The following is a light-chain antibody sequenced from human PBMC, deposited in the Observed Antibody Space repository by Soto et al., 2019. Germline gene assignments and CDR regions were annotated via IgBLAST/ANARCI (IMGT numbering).Light chain of an antibody. CDR3: QQYQSYAYT. J-gene: IGKJ2*01. CDR1: QSISSW. Sequence: DIQMTQSPSTLSASVGDRVTITCRASQSISSWLAWYQQKPGKVPKLLIYKASSLESGVPSRFSGSGSGTEFTLTISSLQPDDFATYYCQQYQSYAYTFGQGTKLEIK. V-gene: IGKV1-5*03. CDR2: KAS.